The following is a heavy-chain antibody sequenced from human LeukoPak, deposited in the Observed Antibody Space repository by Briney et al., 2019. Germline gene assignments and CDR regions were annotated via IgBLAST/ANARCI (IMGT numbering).Heavy chain of an antibody. V-gene: IGHV4-61*01. CDR3: ARDLGWEVFDY. CDR1: GGSVSSGYYY. Sequence: SETLSLTCTVSGGSVSSGYYYWSWIRQSPGRGLEWIGNMYYSGTTTYNPSLKSRVTISRDTSKNQFSLNLSSVTSLDTALYYCARDLGWEVFDYWGQGILVTVSS. CDR2: MYYSGTT. J-gene: IGHJ4*02. D-gene: IGHD1-26*01.